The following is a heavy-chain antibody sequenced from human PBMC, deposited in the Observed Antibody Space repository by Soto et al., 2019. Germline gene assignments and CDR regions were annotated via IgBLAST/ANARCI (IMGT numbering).Heavy chain of an antibody. CDR3: ARVPGTGGFRYGHFDY. D-gene: IGHD5-18*01. CDR2: INYLGGST. V-gene: IGHV3-23*01. J-gene: IGHJ4*02. Sequence: GGSLRLSCTASGFTFTTYGMTWVRRTPGKGLEWVSTINYLGGSTFYADSVKGRFTISRDNSKNTVYLQMNSLRAEDTAIYYCARVPGTGGFRYGHFDYWGQGTPVTVSS. CDR1: GFTFTTYG.